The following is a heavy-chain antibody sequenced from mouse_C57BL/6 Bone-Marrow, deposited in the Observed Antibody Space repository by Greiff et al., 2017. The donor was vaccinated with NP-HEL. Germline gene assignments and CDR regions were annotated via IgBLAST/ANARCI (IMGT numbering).Heavy chain of an antibody. V-gene: IGHV5-6*01. J-gene: IGHJ2*01. Sequence: EVQLQESGGDLVKPGGSLKLSCAASGFTFSSYGMSWVRQTPDKRLEWVATISSGGSYTYYPDSVKGRFTISRDNAKNTLYLQMSSLKSEDTAMYYCARHERRPYYFDYWGQGTTLTVSS. CDR3: ARHERRPYYFDY. CDR2: ISSGGSYT. CDR1: GFTFSSYG.